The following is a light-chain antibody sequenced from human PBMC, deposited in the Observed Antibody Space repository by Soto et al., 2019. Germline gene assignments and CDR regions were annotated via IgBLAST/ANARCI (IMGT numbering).Light chain of an antibody. CDR2: DSS. J-gene: IGKJ1*01. Sequence: EIVLTQSPATLSLSPGERATLSCRASQSVRNRLAWYQQKPGQAPRLLIYDSSNRATGIPGRFSGSGSGTDFTLTISILEPEDFAVYYCQPRSNWPLTFGQGNKVEIK. V-gene: IGKV3-11*01. CDR3: QPRSNWPLT. CDR1: QSVRNR.